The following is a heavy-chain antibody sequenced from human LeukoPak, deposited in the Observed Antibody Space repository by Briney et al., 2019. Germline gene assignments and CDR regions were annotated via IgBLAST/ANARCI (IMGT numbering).Heavy chain of an antibody. CDR3: VRGSLRLPRSTPDY. J-gene: IGHJ4*02. V-gene: IGHV3-74*03. Sequence: GGSLRLSCAVSVFSFTNYWMHWVRQDPWKGLVWVSYISSDGSVTKYADSVKGRFTISRDNAVNTLYLQMNSLRVEDTAVYYCVRGSLRLPRSTPDYWGQGTLVTVSS. CDR2: ISSDGSVT. CDR1: VFSFTNYW. D-gene: IGHD2-21*02.